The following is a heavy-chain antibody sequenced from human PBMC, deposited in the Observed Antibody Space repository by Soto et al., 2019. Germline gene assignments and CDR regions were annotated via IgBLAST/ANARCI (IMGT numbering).Heavy chain of an antibody. V-gene: IGHV3-74*01. CDR3: VRDKPHNWFDP. J-gene: IGHJ5*02. Sequence: GGSLRLSCAASGFTFSTYWMHWVRQAPGKGLVWVSRINNDGSDATYADSVKGRFTISRDNAKNTVYLQMNSLRAEDTAVYYCVRDKPHNWFDPWGQGTPVTVSS. CDR1: GFTFSTYW. CDR2: INNDGSDA.